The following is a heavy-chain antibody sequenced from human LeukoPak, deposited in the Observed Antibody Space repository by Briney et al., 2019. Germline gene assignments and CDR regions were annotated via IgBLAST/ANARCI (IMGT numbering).Heavy chain of an antibody. D-gene: IGHD2-15*01. V-gene: IGHV3-30*18. CDR3: AKAGCSGGSCDVYFDY. Sequence: GRSLRLSCAASGFTFSTYGMHWGRQAPGKGREWVAVISSDGSNKYYADSVKGRFSISSDNSKNTLYLQMNSLRAEDTAVYYCAKAGCSGGSCDVYFDYWGQGTLVTVSS. CDR2: ISSDGSNK. CDR1: GFTFSTYG. J-gene: IGHJ4*02.